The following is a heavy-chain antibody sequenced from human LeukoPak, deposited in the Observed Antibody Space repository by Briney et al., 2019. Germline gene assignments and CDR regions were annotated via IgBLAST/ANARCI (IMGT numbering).Heavy chain of an antibody. D-gene: IGHD3-3*01. Sequence: GGSLRLSCAASGFTFSSYSMNWVRQAPGRGLEWVSYISSSGSSMYYADSVKGRFTISRDNAKNSLYVQMNSLRAEDTAVYYCARASSVDFWSGYSDYYYYMDIWGKGTTVTVSS. V-gene: IGHV3-48*01. CDR1: GFTFSSYS. CDR3: ARASSVDFWSGYSDYYYYMDI. CDR2: ISSSGSSM. J-gene: IGHJ6*03.